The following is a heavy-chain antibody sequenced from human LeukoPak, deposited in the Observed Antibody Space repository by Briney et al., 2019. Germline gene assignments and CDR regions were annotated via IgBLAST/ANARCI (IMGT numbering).Heavy chain of an antibody. J-gene: IGHJ4*02. CDR3: VKGDYDILTGYYRN. CDR1: GFTFSSYA. Sequence: GGPLRLSCSASGFTFSSYAMHWVRQAPGKGLEYVSAISSNGGSTYYADSVKGRFTISRDNSKNTLYLQMSSLRAEDTAVYYCVKGDYDILTGYYRNWGQGTLVTVSS. D-gene: IGHD3-9*01. V-gene: IGHV3-64D*06. CDR2: ISSNGGST.